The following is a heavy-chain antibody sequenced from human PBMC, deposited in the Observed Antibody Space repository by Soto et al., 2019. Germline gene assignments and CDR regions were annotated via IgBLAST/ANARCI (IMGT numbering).Heavy chain of an antibody. CDR3: ARVFSDSSSFFDP. CDR1: GCSISSGGYY. D-gene: IGHD6-13*01. J-gene: IGHJ5*02. V-gene: IGHV4-31*03. Sequence: TTETLSLTCTFSGCSISSGGYYWSWIRQHPGKGLEWIGYIYYSGSTYYNPSLKSRVTISVDTSKNQFSLKLSSVTAADTAVYYCARVFSDSSSFFDPWGQGTLVTVSS. CDR2: IYYSGST.